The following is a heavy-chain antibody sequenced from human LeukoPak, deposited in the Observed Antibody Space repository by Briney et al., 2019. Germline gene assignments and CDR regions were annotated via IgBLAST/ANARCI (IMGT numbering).Heavy chain of an antibody. D-gene: IGHD3-10*01. CDR2: IYYSGST. CDR1: GGSISSGDYY. Sequence: SETLSLTCTVSGGSISSGDYYGSWIRQPPGKGLEWIGYIYYSGSTCYNPSRKSRVTRAVDPSKHPFSLQPSSVPAADTAVYYRAPGTMVRGVTRYFAYWGQGTLVTVYS. CDR3: APGTMVRGVTRYFAY. V-gene: IGHV4-30-4*01. J-gene: IGHJ4*02.